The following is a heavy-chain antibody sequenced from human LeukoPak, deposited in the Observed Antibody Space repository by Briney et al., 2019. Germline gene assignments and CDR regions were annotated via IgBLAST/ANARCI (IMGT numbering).Heavy chain of an antibody. D-gene: IGHD6-13*01. J-gene: IGHJ4*02. Sequence: GGSLRLSCAASGFTFSSYWMHWVRQVPGKGLMWVSRIKTDGSSTSYADSVKGRFTISRDNAKNTLYLQMNSLRVEDTAVYYCARDLMGIAYRGAFYYWGQGTLVTVSP. CDR2: IKTDGSST. CDR3: ARDLMGIAYRGAFYY. CDR1: GFTFSSYW. V-gene: IGHV3-74*01.